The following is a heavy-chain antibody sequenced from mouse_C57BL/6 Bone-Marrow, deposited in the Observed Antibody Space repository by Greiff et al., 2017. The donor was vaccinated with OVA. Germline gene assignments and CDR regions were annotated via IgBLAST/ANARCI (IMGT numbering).Heavy chain of an antibody. CDR1: GYTFTSYW. V-gene: IGHV1-50*01. J-gene: IGHJ2*01. Sequence: QVQLQQPGAELVKPGASVKLSCKASGYTFTSYWMQWVKQRPGQGLEWIGEIDPSDSYTNYNQKFKGKATLTVDTSSSTAYMQLSSLTSEDSAVYYCARGIYYGNPLVYWGQGTTLTVSS. CDR2: IDPSDSYT. D-gene: IGHD2-1*01. CDR3: ARGIYYGNPLVY.